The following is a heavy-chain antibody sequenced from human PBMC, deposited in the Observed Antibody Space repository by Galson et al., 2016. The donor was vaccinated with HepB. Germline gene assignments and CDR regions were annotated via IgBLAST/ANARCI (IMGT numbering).Heavy chain of an antibody. D-gene: IGHD4-17*01. CDR3: ARGGGRHDYGDYAALGEWYFDL. V-gene: IGHV4-59*11. J-gene: IGHJ2*01. CDR1: GDSISTHY. Sequence: SETLSLTCTVSGDSISTHYWSWLRQAPGKGLEWIGYIYHSGSNNYNPSLKSRVPMSVDKSKNELSLRLSSVTAADTAVYYCARGGGRHDYGDYAALGEWYFDLWGRGTLVTVSS. CDR2: IYHSGSN.